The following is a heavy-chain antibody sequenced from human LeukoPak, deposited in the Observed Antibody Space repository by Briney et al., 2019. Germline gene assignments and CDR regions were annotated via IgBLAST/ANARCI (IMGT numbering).Heavy chain of an antibody. V-gene: IGHV4-59*01. D-gene: IGHD3-9*01. Sequence: PSETLSLTCTVSGGSISTYYWSWIRQPPGKGLEWIGYVYYSGSTNYNPSLKSRVTISVDTSKNQFSLKLSSVTAADTAVYYCARLTGYSSESWFDPWGQGTLVTVSS. CDR3: ARLTGYSSESWFDP. CDR2: VYYSGST. CDR1: GGSISTYY. J-gene: IGHJ5*02.